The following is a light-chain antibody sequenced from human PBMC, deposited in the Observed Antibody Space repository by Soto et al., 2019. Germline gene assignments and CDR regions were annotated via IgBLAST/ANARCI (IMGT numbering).Light chain of an antibody. Sequence: EIVLTRSPGTLSLSPGERXTXSCRAIQSVSNNYLAWYQQKPGQAPRLLIYGASNRATGIPDRFSGSGSGTEFTLTISSLQSEDFAVYYCQQYNNWPPITFGQGTRLEIK. CDR3: QQYNNWPPIT. V-gene: IGKV3D-15*01. CDR2: GAS. CDR1: QSVSNN. J-gene: IGKJ5*01.